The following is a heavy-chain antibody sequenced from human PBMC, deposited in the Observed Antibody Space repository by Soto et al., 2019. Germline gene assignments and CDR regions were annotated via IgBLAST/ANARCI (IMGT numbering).Heavy chain of an antibody. Sequence: QVQLVESGGGVVQPGRSLRLSCAASGFTFSSSGMHWVRQAPGKGLEWVAVISYGGSNKYYADSVKGRFTISRDNSKNTLYLQMNNLRAEDTAVYYCAKDNCISTSCYRLYNWFDPWGQGTLVTVSS. CDR1: GFTFSSSG. D-gene: IGHD2-2*01. J-gene: IGHJ5*02. V-gene: IGHV3-30*18. CDR3: AKDNCISTSCYRLYNWFDP. CDR2: ISYGGSNK.